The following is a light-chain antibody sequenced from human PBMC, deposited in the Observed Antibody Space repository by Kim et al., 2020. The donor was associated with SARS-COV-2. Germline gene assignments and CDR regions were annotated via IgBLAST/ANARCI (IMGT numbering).Light chain of an antibody. V-gene: IGKV1-5*03. Sequence: DIQMTQSPSTLSASVGDRVTITCRASQSISYWLAWYQQKPGKAPKLLISKSSSSESGVPFRFRGSGSGTEFTLTINGLQPDDFATYYCQQYTSFSTFGQGTKVDIK. CDR3: QQYTSFST. J-gene: IGKJ1*01. CDR1: QSISYW. CDR2: KSS.